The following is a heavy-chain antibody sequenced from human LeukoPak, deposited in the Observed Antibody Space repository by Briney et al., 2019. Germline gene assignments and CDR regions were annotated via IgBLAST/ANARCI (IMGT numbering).Heavy chain of an antibody. CDR3: AKTRPLDSSSWSHGDY. D-gene: IGHD6-13*01. J-gene: IGHJ4*02. V-gene: IGHV3-23*01. CDR2: ISGSGGRT. Sequence: RQAPGXXLEWVSAISGSGGRTYYADSVKGRFTISRDNSKNTLYLQMNSLRADDTAVYYCAKTRPLDSSSWSHGDYWGQGTLVTVSS.